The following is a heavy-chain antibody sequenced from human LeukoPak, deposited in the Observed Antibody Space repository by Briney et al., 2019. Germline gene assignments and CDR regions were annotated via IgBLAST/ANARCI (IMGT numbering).Heavy chain of an antibody. CDR1: GGSISSYY. V-gene: IGHV4-59*08. D-gene: IGHD2/OR15-2a*01. J-gene: IGHJ4*02. CDR3: VGHQGSSTYDY. CDR2: ISYSGSL. Sequence: SETLSLTCTVSGGSISSYYWSWIRQPPGKGLEWIGYISYSGSLNYKASLMSRITMSVDMSKNHISLRLTSVTAADTAVYYCVGHQGSSTYDYWGQGILVTVSS.